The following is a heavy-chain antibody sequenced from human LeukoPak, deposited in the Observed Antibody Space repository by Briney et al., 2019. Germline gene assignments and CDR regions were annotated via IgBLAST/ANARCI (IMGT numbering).Heavy chain of an antibody. V-gene: IGHV1-2*02. CDR3: ARDWYNWNDLHRGMDV. D-gene: IGHD1-1*01. CDR2: INPNSGGT. J-gene: IGHJ6*02. CDR1: GYTFTVYY. Sequence: ASVKVSCKASGYTFTVYYMHWVRQAPGQGLEWMGWINPNSGGTNYAQKFQGRVTMTRDTSISTAYMELSRLRSDDTAVYYCARDWYNWNDLHRGMDVWGQGTTVTVSS.